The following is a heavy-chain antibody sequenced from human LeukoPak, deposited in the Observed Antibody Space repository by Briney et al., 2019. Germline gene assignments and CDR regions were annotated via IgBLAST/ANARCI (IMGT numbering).Heavy chain of an antibody. V-gene: IGHV3-23*01. CDR2: ISGSGGAT. Sequence: GGSLRLSCAASGFTFSSCAMSWVRQAPGKGLEWVSAISGSGGATYYADSVKGRFTISRDNSKNTLFLQMNSLRAEDTAVYYCAKSGRGHDYYSKDYEDFWGQGTLVTVSS. CDR3: AKSGRGHDYYSKDYEDF. D-gene: IGHD4-11*01. CDR1: GFTFSSCA. J-gene: IGHJ4*02.